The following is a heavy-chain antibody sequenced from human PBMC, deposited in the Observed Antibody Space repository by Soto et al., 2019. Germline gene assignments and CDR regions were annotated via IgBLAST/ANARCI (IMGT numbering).Heavy chain of an antibody. Sequence: PSETLSLTCAVYGGSFSGYYWSWIRQPPGKGLEWIGEINHSGSTNYNPSLKSRVTISVDTSKNQFSLKLSSVTAADTAVYYCARFWSGYYGTFDSWGQGTLVTVSS. J-gene: IGHJ4*02. D-gene: IGHD3-3*01. CDR3: ARFWSGYYGTFDS. V-gene: IGHV4-34*01. CDR1: GGSFSGYY. CDR2: INHSGST.